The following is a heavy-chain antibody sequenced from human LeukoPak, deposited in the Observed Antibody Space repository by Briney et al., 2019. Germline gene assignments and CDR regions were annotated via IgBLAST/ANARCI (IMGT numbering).Heavy chain of an antibody. V-gene: IGHV3-21*01. Sequence: GGSLRLSCAASGFTFSSYSMNWVRQAPGKGLEWVSLISSSSSSIFYADSVKGRFTISRDSAKNSLYLQMNSLRAEDTAVYYCARPLGTGAFGELSWGQGTLVTVSP. J-gene: IGHJ5*02. CDR1: GFTFSSYS. CDR2: ISSSSSSI. D-gene: IGHD3-10*01. CDR3: ARPLGTGAFGELS.